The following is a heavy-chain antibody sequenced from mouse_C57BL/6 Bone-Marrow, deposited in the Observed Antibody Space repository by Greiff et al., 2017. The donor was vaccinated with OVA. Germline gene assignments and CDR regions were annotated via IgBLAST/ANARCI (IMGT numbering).Heavy chain of an antibody. Sequence: EVKLMESGGGLVKPGGSLKLSCAASGFTFSDYGMHWVRQAPEKGLEWVAYISSGSSTIYYADTVKGRFTISRDNAKNTLFLQMTSLRSEDTAMYYCARPQLAHFDYWGQGTTLTVSS. J-gene: IGHJ2*01. CDR2: ISSGSSTI. CDR3: ARPQLAHFDY. D-gene: IGHD4-1*02. V-gene: IGHV5-17*01. CDR1: GFTFSDYG.